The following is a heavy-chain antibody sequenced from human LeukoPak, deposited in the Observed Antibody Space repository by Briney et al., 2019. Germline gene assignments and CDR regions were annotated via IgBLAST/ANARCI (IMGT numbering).Heavy chain of an antibody. J-gene: IGHJ4*02. D-gene: IGHD3-16*01. V-gene: IGHV3-33*08. CDR3: ARVGSGGPVLGTYYFDS. CDR2: IWYDGSNE. CDR1: GFTFSGYG. Sequence: PGRSLRLSCAASGFTFSGYGMHWVRQAPGKGLEWVATIWYDGSNEYYADSVKGRFTISRDNSKNTLYLQMNTLRAEDTAVYYCARVGSGGPVLGTYYFDSWGQGTLVTVSS.